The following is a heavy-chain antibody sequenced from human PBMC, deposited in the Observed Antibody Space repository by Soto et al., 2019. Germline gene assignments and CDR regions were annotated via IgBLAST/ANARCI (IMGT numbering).Heavy chain of an antibody. J-gene: IGHJ6*02. V-gene: IGHV1-2*02. CDR3: AVVVPAAITGGDYYYYGMDV. CDR2: INPNSGGT. CDR1: GYTFTGYY. Sequence: ASVKVSCKASGYTFTGYYMHWVRQAPGQGLEWMGWINPNSGGTNYAQKFQGRVTMTRDTSISTAYMELIRLRSDDTAVYYCAVVVPAAITGGDYYYYGMDVWGQGTTVTVSS. D-gene: IGHD2-2*01.